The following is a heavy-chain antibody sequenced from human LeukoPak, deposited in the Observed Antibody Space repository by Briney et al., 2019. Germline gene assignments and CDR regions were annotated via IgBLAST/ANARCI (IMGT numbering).Heavy chain of an antibody. Sequence: PSVTLSCMASGYTFHVYFMQWVRQAPGQGLECMGWINPNSGDTNYAQQFHARCTLTRDTSISTADIELSRLRSYDTAVYYCARELNYDSSGYYFDYWGRRT. D-gene: IGHD3-22*01. CDR1: GYTFHVYF. CDR2: INPNSGDT. CDR3: ARELNYDSSGYYFDY. J-gene: IGHJ4*02. V-gene: IGHV1-2*02.